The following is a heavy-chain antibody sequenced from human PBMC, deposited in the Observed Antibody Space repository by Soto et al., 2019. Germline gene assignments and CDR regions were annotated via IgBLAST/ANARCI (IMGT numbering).Heavy chain of an antibody. D-gene: IGHD3-16*01. J-gene: IGHJ5*02. CDR2: IKQDGSEK. CDR1: GFTFSDYW. Sequence: EAQLVESGGGLVQPGGSLRVSCAVSGFTFSDYWMSWVRQAPGKGLEWVAKIKQDGSEKDYVDSVKGRFTISRDNANNSLYLHMCRLRVEDTAIYYCARGGRDAYDWFDPWGQGTLVTVSS. CDR3: ARGGRDAYDWFDP. V-gene: IGHV3-7*01.